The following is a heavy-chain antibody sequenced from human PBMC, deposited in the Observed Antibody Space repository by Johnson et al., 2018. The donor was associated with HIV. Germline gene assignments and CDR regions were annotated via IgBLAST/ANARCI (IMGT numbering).Heavy chain of an antibody. CDR1: GFTFSSYG. CDR3: AKSDVVVIPEGAFDI. J-gene: IGHJ3*02. Sequence: QVQLVESGGGVVQPGRSLRLSCAASGFTFSSYGMHWVRKAPGKGLEWVAVIWYDGSNKYYADSVKGRLTISRDNSKNTLDLQMNSLRAEDTAVYYCAKSDVVVIPEGAFDIWGQGTMVTVSS. CDR2: IWYDGSNK. D-gene: IGHD2-21*01. V-gene: IGHV3-33*06.